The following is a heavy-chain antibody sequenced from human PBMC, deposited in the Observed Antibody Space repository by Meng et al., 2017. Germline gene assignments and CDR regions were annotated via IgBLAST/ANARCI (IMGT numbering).Heavy chain of an antibody. Sequence: VQLVQSGPGVKKPGASVKRSCKPSGYTFAAYWKHWLRQAPGQGLEWMGRIDPNNDHTQYAQNFQGRVTMTSDTSISTVYMELNGLRSDDTAVYYCARDEDISAAGKLFSDYWGQGTLVTVSS. CDR1: GYTFAAYW. CDR2: IDPNNDHT. V-gene: IGHV1-2*06. D-gene: IGHD6-13*01. J-gene: IGHJ4*02. CDR3: ARDEDISAAGKLFSDY.